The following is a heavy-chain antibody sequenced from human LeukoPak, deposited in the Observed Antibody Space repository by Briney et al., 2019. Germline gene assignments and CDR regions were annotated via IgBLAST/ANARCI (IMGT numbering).Heavy chain of an antibody. J-gene: IGHJ3*02. CDR1: RFTFSSYW. Sequence: GGSLRLSCAASRFTFSSYWMSWVRQAPGKGLEWAANIKQDGSEKYYVDSVKGRFTISRDNAKNSLYLQMNSLRAEDTAVYYCARGRGPMALDAFDIWGQGTMVTVSS. D-gene: IGHD5-24*01. CDR3: ARGRGPMALDAFDI. V-gene: IGHV3-7*03. CDR2: IKQDGSEK.